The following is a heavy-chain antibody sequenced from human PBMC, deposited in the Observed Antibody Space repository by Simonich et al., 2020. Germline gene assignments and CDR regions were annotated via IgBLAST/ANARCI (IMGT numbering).Heavy chain of an antibody. D-gene: IGHD6-13*01. Sequence: QLQLQESGPGLVKPSETLSLTCTVSGGSISSSSYYWGWIRQPPGKGLEWIGSIYYSGSTSYNPSLKSRFTISGDTSKNQFSLKLSSVTAADTAVYYCARHAGFAFDIWGQGTMVTVSS. J-gene: IGHJ3*02. CDR3: ARHAGFAFDI. V-gene: IGHV4-39*01. CDR2: IYYSGST. CDR1: GGSISSSSYY.